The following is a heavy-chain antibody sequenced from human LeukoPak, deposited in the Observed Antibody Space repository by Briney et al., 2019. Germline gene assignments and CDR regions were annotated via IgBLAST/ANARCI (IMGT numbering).Heavy chain of an antibody. V-gene: IGHV3-21*04. Sequence: GGSLRLSCAASGFTFSSYSMNWVRQAPGKGLEWVSSISSSSSYIYYADSVKGRFTISRDNAKNSLYLQMNSLRAEDTAVYYCAKDPGYSYGFNTGWFDPWGQGTLVTVSS. J-gene: IGHJ5*02. CDR2: ISSSSSYI. CDR1: GFTFSSYS. CDR3: AKDPGYSYGFNTGWFDP. D-gene: IGHD5-18*01.